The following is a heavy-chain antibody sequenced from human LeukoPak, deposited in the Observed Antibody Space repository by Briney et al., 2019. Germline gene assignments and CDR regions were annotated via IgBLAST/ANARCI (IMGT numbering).Heavy chain of an antibody. Sequence: SETLSLTCTVSGGSISSYDWNWIRQPAGKGLEWIGRIYNRGSTNYNPSRKSRVTMSVDTSKNQFSLKLTSATAADTAVYYCARVDDSNYYYSFDSWGQGTLVTVSS. J-gene: IGHJ4*02. CDR1: GGSISSYD. D-gene: IGHD3-22*01. CDR3: ARVDDSNYYYSFDS. CDR2: IYNRGST. V-gene: IGHV4-4*07.